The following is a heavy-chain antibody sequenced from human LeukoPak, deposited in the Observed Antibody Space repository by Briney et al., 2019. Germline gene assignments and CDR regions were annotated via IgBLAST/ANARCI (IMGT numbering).Heavy chain of an antibody. CDR2: IYSGGST. D-gene: IGHD2-15*01. V-gene: IGHV3-53*01. CDR3: ARDRHCSGGSCSGI. J-gene: IGHJ4*02. CDR1: GSTAGDND. Sequence: GGSLRLSCPGSGSTAGDNDMNGFRQAPGKGLGWVSLIYSGGSTYYADSVKGRFTISRDNPKNTVYLQMNNLRAEDTAVYYCARDRHCSGGSCSGIWGQGTLVTVSS.